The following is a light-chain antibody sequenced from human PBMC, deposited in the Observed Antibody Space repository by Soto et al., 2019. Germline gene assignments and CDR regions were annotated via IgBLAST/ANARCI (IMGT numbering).Light chain of an antibody. V-gene: IGLV1-44*01. CDR2: SSK. J-gene: IGLJ1*01. CDR1: TSNIGRNS. Sequence: QAVVTQAPSASETPGQRVTISCSGGTSNIGRNSVTWYQQVPGTAPKLLIYSSKRRPSGVPDRFSGSKSGTSASLAISGLQSEDEADYYCATWDDSLTADVFGPGTKLTVL. CDR3: ATWDDSLTADV.